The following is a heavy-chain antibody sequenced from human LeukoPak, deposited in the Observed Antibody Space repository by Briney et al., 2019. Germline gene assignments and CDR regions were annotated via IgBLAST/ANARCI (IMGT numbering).Heavy chain of an antibody. Sequence: PGGSLRLSCAASGFSFSDYYMSWLRQAPGKGLEWVSFISSSGSSLYYADSVKGRFTISRDNAKNSLYLQMSSLRVEDTAVYYCASNMAANYHYYYGIDVWGQGTTVTVSS. D-gene: IGHD6-6*01. CDR1: GFSFSDYY. CDR3: ASNMAANYHYYYGIDV. CDR2: ISSSGSSL. V-gene: IGHV3-11*01. J-gene: IGHJ6*02.